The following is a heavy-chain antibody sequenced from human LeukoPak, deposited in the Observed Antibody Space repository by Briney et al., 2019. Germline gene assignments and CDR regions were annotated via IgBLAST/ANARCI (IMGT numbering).Heavy chain of an antibody. D-gene: IGHD5-12*01. CDR2: ISGSGGRT. Sequence: GGSLRLSCAASGFTFSSYAMSWVRQAPGKGLEWVSVISGSGGRTYYADSVKGRFTISRDHSKNTLYVQMNSLRAEDTAVYYCAKDLLAATIDYYFDYWGQGTLVTVSS. V-gene: IGHV3-23*01. CDR1: GFTFSSYA. CDR3: AKDLLAATIDYYFDY. J-gene: IGHJ4*02.